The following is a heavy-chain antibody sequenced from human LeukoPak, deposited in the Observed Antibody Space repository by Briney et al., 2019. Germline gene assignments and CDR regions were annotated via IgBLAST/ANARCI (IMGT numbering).Heavy chain of an antibody. CDR1: GYTLTSYG. Sequence: ASVKVSFKASGYTLTSYGISWVRQAPGQGLEWMGWISAYNGNTNYAQKLQGRVTMTTDTSTSTAYMELRSLRSDDTAVYYCARVCSGGSCYPGGFDYWGQGTLVTVSS. J-gene: IGHJ4*02. D-gene: IGHD2-15*01. CDR3: ARVCSGGSCYPGGFDY. CDR2: ISAYNGNT. V-gene: IGHV1-18*01.